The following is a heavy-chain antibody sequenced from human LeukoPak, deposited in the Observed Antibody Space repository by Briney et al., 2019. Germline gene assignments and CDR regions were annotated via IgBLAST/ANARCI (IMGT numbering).Heavy chain of an antibody. CDR3: ARDLTRSGWLYYFDY. CDR2: ISSSGSTI. J-gene: IGHJ4*02. Sequence: PGGSLRLSCAASGFTFSSYWMSWIRQAPGKGLEWVSYISSSGSTIYYADSVKGRFTISRDNAKNSLYLQMNSLRAEDTAVYYCARDLTRSGWLYYFDYWGQGTLVTVSS. CDR1: GFTFSSYW. D-gene: IGHD6-19*01. V-gene: IGHV3-11*01.